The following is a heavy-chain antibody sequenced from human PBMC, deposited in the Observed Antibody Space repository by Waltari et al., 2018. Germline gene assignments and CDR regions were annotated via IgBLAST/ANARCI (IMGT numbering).Heavy chain of an antibody. CDR2: IRYDGSNK. CDR3: AKSGDSYYYYGMDV. V-gene: IGHV3-30*02. J-gene: IGHJ6*02. Sequence: QVQLVESGGGVVQPGGSLRLSCAASGFTFSSYGMHWVRQAPGKGLEWVAFIRYDGSNKYYADSVKGRFTISRDNSKNTLYLQMNSLRAEDTAVYYCAKSGDSYYYYGMDVWGQGTMVTVSS. CDR1: GFTFSSYG. D-gene: IGHD2-21*02.